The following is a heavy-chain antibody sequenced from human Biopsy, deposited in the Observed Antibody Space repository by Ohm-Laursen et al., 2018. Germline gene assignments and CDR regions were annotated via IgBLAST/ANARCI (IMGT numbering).Heavy chain of an antibody. Sequence: SDTLSLTCAVSGYSIRSDYRWGGIRQAPGKTLEWLGNIFKDGNTHYNPSLRSRLIISIDTSKNQFSLMMTSVSGADTAVYFCARVGSGWAPFDKWGPGTLVTVSS. J-gene: IGHJ4*02. D-gene: IGHD6-19*01. CDR1: GYSIRSDYR. CDR3: ARVGSGWAPFDK. CDR2: IFKDGNT. V-gene: IGHV4-38-2*01.